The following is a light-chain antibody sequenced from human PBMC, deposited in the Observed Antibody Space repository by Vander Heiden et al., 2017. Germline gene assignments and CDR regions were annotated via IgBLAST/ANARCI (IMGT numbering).Light chain of an antibody. CDR1: KLGDKY. CDR3: QAWDSSTVV. J-gene: IGLJ2*01. Sequence: SYELTQPPSVSVSPGQTASITCSGDKLGDKYACWYQQKPGQSPVLVIYQDSKRPSGIPERFSGSNSGNTATLTISGTQAMDEADYDGQAWDSSTVVFGGGTKLTVL. CDR2: QDS. V-gene: IGLV3-1*01.